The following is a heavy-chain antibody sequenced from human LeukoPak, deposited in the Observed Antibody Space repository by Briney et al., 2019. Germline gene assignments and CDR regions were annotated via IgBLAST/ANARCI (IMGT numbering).Heavy chain of an antibody. V-gene: IGHV1-18*01. J-gene: IGHJ3*02. Sequence: ASVKVSCKASGYTFTSYGISWVRQVPGQGLEWMGWISAYNGNTNYAQKLQGRVTMTTDTSTSTAYMELRSLRSDDTAVYYCARVALSIAAFDAFDIWGQGTMVTVSS. D-gene: IGHD6-6*01. CDR2: ISAYNGNT. CDR1: GYTFTSYG. CDR3: ARVALSIAAFDAFDI.